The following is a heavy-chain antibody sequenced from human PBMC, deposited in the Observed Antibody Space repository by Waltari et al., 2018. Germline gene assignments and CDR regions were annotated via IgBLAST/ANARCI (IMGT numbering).Heavy chain of an antibody. V-gene: IGHV1-69*02. CDR1: GGTFSSYT. CDR2: SIPILGIA. Sequence: QVQLVQSGAEVKKPGSSVKVSCKASGGTFSSYTISWVRQAPGQGLEWMGRSIPILGIANYAQKFQGRVTITADKSTSTAYMELSSLRSEDTAVYYCASGQLLRYYYGMDVWGQGTTVTVSS. J-gene: IGHJ6*02. D-gene: IGHD2-2*01. CDR3: ASGQLLRYYYGMDV.